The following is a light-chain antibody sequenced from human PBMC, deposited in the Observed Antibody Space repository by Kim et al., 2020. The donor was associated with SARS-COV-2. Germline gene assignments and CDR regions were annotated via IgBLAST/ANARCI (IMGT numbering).Light chain of an antibody. Sequence: QSALTQPASVSGSPGQSITISCSGSSSDIGRFDFVSWYRQYPDTAPKLIIYDVNLRPSGISDRFSASKSGDAASLTISGLQADDEAVYYCSSYSTSNSLEVVFGGGTQLTVL. J-gene: IGLJ2*01. V-gene: IGLV2-14*03. CDR1: SSDIGRFDF. CDR2: DVN. CDR3: SSYSTSNSLEVV.